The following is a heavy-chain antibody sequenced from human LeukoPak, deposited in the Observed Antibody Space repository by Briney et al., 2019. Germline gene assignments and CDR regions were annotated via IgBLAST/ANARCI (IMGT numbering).Heavy chain of an antibody. D-gene: IGHD6-13*01. CDR1: GYTFTSYY. CDR2: INPSGGST. CDR3: ARERRRIAAAGRAFDY. Sequence: ASVKVSCKASGYTFTSYYMHWVRQAPGQGLEWMGIINPSGGSTSYAQKFQGRVTMTGDTSTSTVYMELSSLRSEDTAVYYCARERRRIAAAGRAFDYWGQGTLVTVSS. J-gene: IGHJ4*02. V-gene: IGHV1-46*01.